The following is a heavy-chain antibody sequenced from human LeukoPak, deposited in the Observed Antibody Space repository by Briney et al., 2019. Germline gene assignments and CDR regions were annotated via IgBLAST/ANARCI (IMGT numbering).Heavy chain of an antibody. V-gene: IGHV3-30*02. D-gene: IGHD3-22*01. CDR3: AKEGRRLYYYDSSGYYPLGY. J-gene: IGHJ4*02. CDR2: IRYDGRNK. CDR1: GFTFSSYG. Sequence: GGSLRLSCAASGFTFSSYGMHWVRQAPGKGMKWVAFIRYDGRNKYYADSVKGRFTISRDNSKNTLYLQMNSLRAEDTAVYYCAKEGRRLYYYDSSGYYPLGYWGQGTLVTVSS.